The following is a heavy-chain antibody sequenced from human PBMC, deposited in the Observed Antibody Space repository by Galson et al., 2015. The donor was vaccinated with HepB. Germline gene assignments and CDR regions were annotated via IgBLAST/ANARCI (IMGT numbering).Heavy chain of an antibody. J-gene: IGHJ6*02. V-gene: IGHV1-18*04. Sequence: VKVSCKASGYTFTSYGISWVRQAPGQGLEWMGWISAYNGNTNYAQKLQGRVTMTTDTSTSTAYMELRSLRSDDTAVYYCARGGDIVVVPAAMEAYYYYGMDVWGQGTTVTVSS. CDR3: ARGGDIVVVPAAMEAYYYYGMDV. D-gene: IGHD2-2*01. CDR2: ISAYNGNT. CDR1: GYTFTSYG.